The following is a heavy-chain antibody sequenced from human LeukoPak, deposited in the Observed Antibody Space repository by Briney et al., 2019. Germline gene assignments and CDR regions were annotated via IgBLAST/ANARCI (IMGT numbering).Heavy chain of an antibody. J-gene: IGHJ4*02. CDR3: ARGTAPSGHCFDY. D-gene: IGHD6-13*01. CDR2: IYYSGST. CDR1: GVSISSGGYY. Sequence: SSETLSLTCTVSGVSISSGGYYWSWIRQHPGKGLEWIGYIYYSGSTNYNPSLKSRVTISVDTSKNQFSLKLSSVTAADTAVYYCARGTAPSGHCFDYWGQGTLVTVSS. V-gene: IGHV4-61*08.